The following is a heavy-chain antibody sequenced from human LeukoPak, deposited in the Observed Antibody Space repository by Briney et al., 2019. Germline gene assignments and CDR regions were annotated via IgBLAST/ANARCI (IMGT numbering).Heavy chain of an antibody. J-gene: IGHJ6*03. D-gene: IGHD6-6*01. CDR1: GGSISSYY. V-gene: IGHV4-4*07. CDR2: IYTSGST. CDR3: ARDLYQGAGSSRYYYYYYMDV. Sequence: PSETLSLTCTVSGGSISSYYWSWIRQPAGKGLEWIGRIYTSGSTNYNPSLKSRVTMSVDTSKNQFSLKLSSVTAADTAVYYCARDLYQGAGSSRYYYYYYMDVWGKETTVTVSS.